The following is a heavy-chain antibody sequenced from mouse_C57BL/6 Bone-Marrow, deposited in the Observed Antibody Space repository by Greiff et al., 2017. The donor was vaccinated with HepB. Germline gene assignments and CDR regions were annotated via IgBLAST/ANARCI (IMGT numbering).Heavy chain of an antibody. CDR1: GFTFSDYY. J-gene: IGHJ1*03. Sequence: EVHLVESEGGLVQPGSSMKLSCTASGFTFSDYYMAWVRQVPEKGLEWVANINYDGSSTYYLDSLKSRFIISRDNAKNILYLQMSSLKSEDTATYYCAREGYYSNPYWYFDVWGTGTTVTVSS. CDR2: INYDGSST. D-gene: IGHD2-5*01. V-gene: IGHV5-16*01. CDR3: AREGYYSNPYWYFDV.